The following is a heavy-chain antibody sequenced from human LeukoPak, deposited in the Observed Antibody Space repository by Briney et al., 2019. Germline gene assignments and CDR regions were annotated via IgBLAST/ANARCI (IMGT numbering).Heavy chain of an antibody. D-gene: IGHD1-26*01. CDR2: ISGSGGDT. V-gene: IGHV3-23*01. CDR3: AKKGATTGDFDY. J-gene: IGHJ4*02. Sequence: GGSLRLSCAASGFTFSNFLMTWIRQAPGKGPEWVSAISGSGGDTYYADSVKGRFTISRDNSKNTLYLQMNSLRAEDTAVYYCAKKGATTGDFDYWGQGTLVTVSS. CDR1: GFTFSNFL.